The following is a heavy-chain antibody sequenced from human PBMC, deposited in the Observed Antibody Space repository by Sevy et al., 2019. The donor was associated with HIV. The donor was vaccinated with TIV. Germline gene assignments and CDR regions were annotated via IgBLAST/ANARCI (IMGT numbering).Heavy chain of an antibody. Sequence: GGSLRLSCAASGFTFSSYGMNWVRQAPGKGLQWVSAISGADSSTHYADSVKGRFTISRDNSKNTLYLQMNSLRAEDTAIYYCAKDVVVLIGDAFDIWGQGTMVTVSS. V-gene: IGHV3-23*01. CDR3: AKDVVVLIGDAFDI. CDR2: ISGADSST. CDR1: GFTFSSYG. D-gene: IGHD3-22*01. J-gene: IGHJ3*02.